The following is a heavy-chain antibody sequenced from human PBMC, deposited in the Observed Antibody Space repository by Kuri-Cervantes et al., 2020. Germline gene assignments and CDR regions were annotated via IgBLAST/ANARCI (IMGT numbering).Heavy chain of an antibody. V-gene: IGHV3-66*01. J-gene: IGHJ6*03. CDR1: GFTFSSYS. D-gene: IGHD3-10*01. CDR3: ARARWFRESPLAYYYMDV. Sequence: GESLKISCAASGFTFSSYSMNWVRQAPGKGLEWVSVIYSGGSTYYADSVKGRFTISRDNSKNTLYLQMNSLRAEDTAVYYCARARWFRESPLAYYYMDVWGKGTTVTVSS. CDR2: IYSGGST.